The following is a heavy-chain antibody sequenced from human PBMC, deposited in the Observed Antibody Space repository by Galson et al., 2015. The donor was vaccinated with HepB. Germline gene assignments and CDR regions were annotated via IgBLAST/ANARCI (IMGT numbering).Heavy chain of an antibody. J-gene: IGHJ6*02. CDR3: ARHHVRGKYIVLVAVAPRHGMDV. V-gene: IGHV5-51*01. CDR2: IYPGDSDT. CDR1: GYSFNSYW. D-gene: IGHD2-2*01. Sequence: QSGAEVKKPGESVKISCKGSGYSFNSYWIGWVRQMPGKGLEWMGIIYPGDSDTRYSPSFQGQVSISVDKSISTAYLQLSSLKASDTAMYYCARHHVRGKYIVLVAVAPRHGMDVWGQGTTVTVSS.